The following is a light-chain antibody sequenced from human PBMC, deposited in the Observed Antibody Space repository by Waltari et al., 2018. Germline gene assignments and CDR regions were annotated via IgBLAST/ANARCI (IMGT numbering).Light chain of an antibody. CDR3: AAWDDSLNGWV. CDR1: NSNLGSNT. Sequence: QSVLTQPPSASVTPGPRVPISCSGRNSNLGSNTVNRYQQLPGTAPNLLIYTNNQRPAGVPDRFSGSKSGTSATLAIGGLRSADEADYYCAAWDDSLNGWVFGGGTKLTVL. V-gene: IGLV1-44*01. CDR2: TNN. J-gene: IGLJ3*02.